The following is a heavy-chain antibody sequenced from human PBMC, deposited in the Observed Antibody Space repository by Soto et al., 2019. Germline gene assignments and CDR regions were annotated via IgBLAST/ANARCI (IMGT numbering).Heavy chain of an antibody. Sequence: GGSLRLSCAASGFTFSYSAMSWVRQAPGRGLEWVSTISGSGGTPYYADSVKGRFTISRDNSKNSLYLILNSLRADDTAIYYCAMGLAAAGPLDYWGQGALVTVSS. D-gene: IGHD6-13*01. CDR2: ISGSGGTP. J-gene: IGHJ4*02. CDR3: AMGLAAAGPLDY. V-gene: IGHV3-23*01. CDR1: GFTFSYSA.